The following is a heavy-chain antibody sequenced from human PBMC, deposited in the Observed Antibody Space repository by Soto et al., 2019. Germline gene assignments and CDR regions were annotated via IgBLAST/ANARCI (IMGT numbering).Heavy chain of an antibody. CDR3: ARALIQLWPHYYYGMDV. CDR1: GGSISSGDYY. CDR2: IYYSGTT. J-gene: IGHJ6*02. Sequence: PSETLSLTCTVSGGSISSGDYYWSWIRQPPGKGLEWIGYIYYSGTTYYNPSLESRVTISVDTSKNQFSLKVNSVTAADTAVYYCARALIQLWPHYYYGMDVWGQGTTVTVSS. V-gene: IGHV4-30-4*01. D-gene: IGHD5-18*01.